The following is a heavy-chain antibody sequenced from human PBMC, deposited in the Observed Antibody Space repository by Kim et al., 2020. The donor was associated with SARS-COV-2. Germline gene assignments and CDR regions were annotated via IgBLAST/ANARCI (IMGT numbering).Heavy chain of an antibody. CDR2: IKPDGSEK. Sequence: GGSLRLSCAAPGFIFSGHWMTWVRQAPGKGLESVAKIKPDGSEKYYVGSVKGRFTISRDNAKNSLFLQMNSLSTEDTAVYYCARELWWRFDYWVQG. CDR1: GFIFSGHW. V-gene: IGHV3-7*01. CDR3: ARELWWRFDY. J-gene: IGHJ4*02. D-gene: IGHD2-21*01.